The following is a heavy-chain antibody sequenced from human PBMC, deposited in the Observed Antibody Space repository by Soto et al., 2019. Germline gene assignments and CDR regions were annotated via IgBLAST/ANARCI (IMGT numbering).Heavy chain of an antibody. J-gene: IGHJ4*02. CDR2: ISATGGST. CDR3: AKERLVGNFDY. Sequence: GGSLRLSCAASGFTFSNYAMNWVRQAPGKGLEWVATISATGGSTYYADSVKGRFTISRDNSKNTLYLQMNGLRVEDTAVYYCAKERLVGNFDYWGQGTQVTVSS. V-gene: IGHV3-23*01. CDR1: GFTFSNYA. D-gene: IGHD1-1*01.